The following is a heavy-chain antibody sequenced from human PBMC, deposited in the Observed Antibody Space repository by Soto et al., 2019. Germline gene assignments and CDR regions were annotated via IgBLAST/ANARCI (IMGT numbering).Heavy chain of an antibody. D-gene: IGHD6-19*01. CDR2: IRTSSSTI. V-gene: IGHV3-48*01. CDR1: GFTFSSYT. J-gene: IGHJ6*02. CDR3: ARSEMVLAVPGDYYYYGLDV. Sequence: EVQLVESGGGLVQPGGSLTLSCTASGFTFSSYTMNWVRQAPGQGREWLSYIRTSSSTIYYAESVKGRFTISRDNAKNSLYLQMNSLRAEDTALYYCARSEMVLAVPGDYYYYGLDVWVQGTTVTVSS.